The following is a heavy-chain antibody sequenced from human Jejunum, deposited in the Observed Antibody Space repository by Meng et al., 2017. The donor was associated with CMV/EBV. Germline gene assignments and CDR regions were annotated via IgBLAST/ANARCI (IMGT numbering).Heavy chain of an antibody. J-gene: IGHJ4*02. Sequence: YTFTSYYMHWVRQAPGEGLEWMGVINPSGGNTGFAQKFQGRITMTRDTSTGTAYMELSRLTSDDTAVYYCTRDLYCGGNCYSAVDYWGQGTLVTVSS. V-gene: IGHV1-46*01. D-gene: IGHD2-21*01. CDR1: YTFTSYY. CDR2: INPSGGNT. CDR3: TRDLYCGGNCYSAVDY.